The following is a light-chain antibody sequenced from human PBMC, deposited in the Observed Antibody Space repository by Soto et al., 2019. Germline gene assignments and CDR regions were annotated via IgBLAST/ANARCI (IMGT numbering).Light chain of an antibody. CDR1: QSLSSS. V-gene: IGKV3-15*01. CDR2: GAS. J-gene: IGKJ1*01. Sequence: EIVLTQSPGTLSMSPGERTTLSCRAVQSLSSSSLAWYQQKPGQAPRLLIYGASTRATGIPARFSGSGSGTEFTLTISSLQSEDFAVYYCQQYNNWPPTWTFGQGTKVDIK. CDR3: QQYNNWPPTWT.